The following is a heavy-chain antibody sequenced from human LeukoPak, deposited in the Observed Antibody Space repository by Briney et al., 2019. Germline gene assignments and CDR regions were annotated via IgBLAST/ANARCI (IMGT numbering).Heavy chain of an antibody. J-gene: IGHJ4*02. CDR2: INPNSGGT. CDR1: GYTFTGYY. V-gene: IGHV1-2*02. D-gene: IGHD2-21*02. Sequence: ASVKVSSKASGYTFTGYYMHWVRQAPGQGLEWMGWINPNSGGTNYAQKFQGRVTMTRDTSISTAYMEPSRLRSDDTAVYYCARDRFYSEARTAGQTWGQGTLVTVSS. CDR3: ARDRFYSEARTAGQT.